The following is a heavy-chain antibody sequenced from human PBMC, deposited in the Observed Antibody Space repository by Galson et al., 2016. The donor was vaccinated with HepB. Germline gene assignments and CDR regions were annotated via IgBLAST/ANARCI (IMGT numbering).Heavy chain of an antibody. D-gene: IGHD2-21*02. Sequence: SLRLSCAASGFTFSGYAMHWVRQAPGKGLEWVAVVSYDGSIISYADSVKGRFTVSRDNSKNTLFLQMNSLRVEDTAVYYCAKMDCGRDCPRDYWGQGTLVTVSS. CDR2: VSYDGSII. CDR3: AKMDCGRDCPRDY. V-gene: IGHV3-30*18. CDR1: GFTFSGYA. J-gene: IGHJ4*02.